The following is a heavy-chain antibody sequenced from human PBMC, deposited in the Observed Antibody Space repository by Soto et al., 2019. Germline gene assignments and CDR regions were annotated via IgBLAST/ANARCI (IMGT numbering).Heavy chain of an antibody. CDR2: IYYSGST. V-gene: IGHV4-59*01. J-gene: IGHJ6*02. CDR3: AKYCGGDCYYYYGMDV. CDR1: GGSISSYY. D-gene: IGHD2-21*02. Sequence: QVQLQESGPGLVKPSETLSLTCTVSGGSISSYYWSWIRQPPGKGLEWIGYIYYSGSTNYNPCRKSRVTLSVDTSKNQFSMKLSSVTAADTAVYYCAKYCGGDCYYYYGMDVWGQGTTVTVSS.